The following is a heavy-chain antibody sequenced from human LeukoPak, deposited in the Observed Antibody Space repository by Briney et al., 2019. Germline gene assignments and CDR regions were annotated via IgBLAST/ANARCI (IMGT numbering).Heavy chain of an antibody. V-gene: IGHV4-39*01. D-gene: IGHD3-22*01. CDR2: IYYSGST. CDR1: GGSISSSSYY. J-gene: IGHJ4*02. Sequence: PSETLSLTCTVSGGSISSSSYYWGWIRQPPGKGLEWIGSIYYSGSTYYNPSLKSRVTISVDTSKNQFSLKLSSVTAADTAVYYCARQSVWGDYYYDSSGYYDPFDYWGQGTLVTVSS. CDR3: ARQSVWGDYYYDSSGYYDPFDY.